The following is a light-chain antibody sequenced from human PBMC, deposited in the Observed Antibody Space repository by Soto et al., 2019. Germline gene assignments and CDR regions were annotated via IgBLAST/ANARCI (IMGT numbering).Light chain of an antibody. CDR2: EGS. J-gene: IGLJ2*01. CDR1: SSDVGNYNL. Sequence: QSALTQPASVSGSPGQSITISCTGTSSDVGNYNLVSWYQQHPGKAPKLMIYEGSKRPSGVSNRFSGSKSGNTASLTISGLQAEYEADYYCCSYAGSSTDVVFGGGTKLTVL. V-gene: IGLV2-23*01. CDR3: CSYAGSSTDVV.